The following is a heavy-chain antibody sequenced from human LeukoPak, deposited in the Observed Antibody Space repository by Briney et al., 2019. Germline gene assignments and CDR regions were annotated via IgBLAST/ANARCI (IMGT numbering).Heavy chain of an antibody. CDR3: AKDRNRMDTAMVLLDY. V-gene: IGHV3-43D*03. J-gene: IGHJ4*02. D-gene: IGHD5-18*01. CDR1: GFTFDDYA. Sequence: PGGSLRLSCAASGFTFDDYAMHWVRQAPGKGLEWVSLISWDGGSTYYADSVKGRFTISRDNSKNSLYLQMNSLRAEDTALYYCAKDRNRMDTAMVLLDYWGQGTLVTVSS. CDR2: ISWDGGST.